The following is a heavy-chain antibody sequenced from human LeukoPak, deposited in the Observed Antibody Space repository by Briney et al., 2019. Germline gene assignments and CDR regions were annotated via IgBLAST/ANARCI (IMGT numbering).Heavy chain of an antibody. CDR1: GGSISSNNW. J-gene: IGHJ4*02. CDR2: IYHSGST. V-gene: IGHV4-4*02. D-gene: IGHD3-22*01. CDR3: ARVWLDDSSGYYPHYFDY. Sequence: SGTLSLTCAVSGGSISSNNWWSWVRQPPGKGLEWIGEIYHSGSTKYNPSLKSRVTISVDKSKNQFSLKLSSVTAADTAVYYCARVWLDDSSGYYPHYFDYWGQGTPVTVSS.